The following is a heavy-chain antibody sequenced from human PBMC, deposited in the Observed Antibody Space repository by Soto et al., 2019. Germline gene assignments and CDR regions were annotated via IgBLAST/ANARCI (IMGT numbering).Heavy chain of an antibody. CDR1: GFIFSTYG. J-gene: IGHJ3*02. Sequence: QALLVASGGGVAQPGSSLRISCTASGFIFSTYGIHWVRQAPGKGLEWVAFISYDGTTEDYGDPVRGRFSVSRDNSENTVDHHMISLRPDDTAVYFWGKSWGGTARAAADIWDQGTRVDVS. V-gene: IGHV3-30*03. CDR2: ISYDGTTE. D-gene: IGHD1-26*01. CDR3: GKSWGGTARAAADI.